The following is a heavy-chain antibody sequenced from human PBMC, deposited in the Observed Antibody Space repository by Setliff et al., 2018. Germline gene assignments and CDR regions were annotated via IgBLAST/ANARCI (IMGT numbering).Heavy chain of an antibody. CDR1: GYTFTYRY. D-gene: IGHD2-15*01. V-gene: IGHV1-3*01. Sequence: GASVKVSCKASGYTFTYRYLHWVRQAPGQALEWMGWINAGNGNTKYSQKFQGRVTITRDTSASTAYMELSSLRSEDTAVYYCARSYPIGYCSGGSCYVLDYWGQGTLVTVSS. CDR3: ARSYPIGYCSGGSCYVLDY. J-gene: IGHJ4*02. CDR2: INAGNGNT.